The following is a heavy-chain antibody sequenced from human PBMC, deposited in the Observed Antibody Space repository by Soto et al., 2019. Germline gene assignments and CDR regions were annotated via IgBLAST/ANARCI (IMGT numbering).Heavy chain of an antibody. CDR2: ISYDGSNK. CDR1: GFTFSSYA. V-gene: IGHV3-30-3*01. CDR3: ARDRGAVAGHYYYYGMDV. J-gene: IGHJ6*02. D-gene: IGHD6-19*01. Sequence: QVQLVESGGGVVQPGRSLRLSCAASGFTFSSYAMHWVRQAPGKGLEWVAVISYDGSNKYYADSVKGRFTISRDNSKNTLYLQMNSLRAEDTAVYYCARDRGAVAGHYYYYGMDVWGQGTTVTVSS.